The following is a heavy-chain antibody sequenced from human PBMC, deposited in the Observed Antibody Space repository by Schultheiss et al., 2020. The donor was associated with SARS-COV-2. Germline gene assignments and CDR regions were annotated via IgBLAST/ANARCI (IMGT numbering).Heavy chain of an antibody. CDR2: INSDGSST. Sequence: GGSLRLSCAASGFTFSSYAMSWVRQAPGKGLEWVSRINSDGSSTSYADSVKGRFTISRDNAKNTLYLQMNSLRAEDTAVYYCARERAGAITIFGVVTRYGMDVWGQGTTVTVSS. D-gene: IGHD3-3*01. V-gene: IGHV3-74*01. J-gene: IGHJ6*02. CDR1: GFTFSSYA. CDR3: ARERAGAITIFGVVTRYGMDV.